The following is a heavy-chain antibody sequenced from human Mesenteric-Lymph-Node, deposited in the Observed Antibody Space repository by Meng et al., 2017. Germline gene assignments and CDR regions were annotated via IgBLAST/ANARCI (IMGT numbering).Heavy chain of an antibody. Sequence: QVQLPQWGAGLLKPSETLSLTCAVYGGSFSGYYWSWIRQPPGKGLEWIGEINHSGSTNYNPSLKSRVTISVDTSKNQFSLKLSSVTAADTAVYYCARGILSYSSGWYGRQDYFDYWGQGTLVTVSS. V-gene: IGHV4-34*01. CDR1: GGSFSGYY. J-gene: IGHJ4*02. CDR3: ARGILSYSSGWYGRQDYFDY. D-gene: IGHD6-19*01. CDR2: INHSGST.